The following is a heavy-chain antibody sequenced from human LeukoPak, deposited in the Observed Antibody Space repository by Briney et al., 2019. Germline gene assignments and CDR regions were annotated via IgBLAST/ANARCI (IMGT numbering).Heavy chain of an antibody. CDR3: AKDMGYSSSWRLDY. J-gene: IGHJ4*02. CDR1: EFTFDDYA. Sequence: PAGGSLRLSCAASEFTFDDYAMHWVRQAPGKGLEWVSGISWNSGNVGYADSVKGRFTISRDNAKKSLYLQTNSLSAEDTAFYYCAKDMGYSSSWRLDYWGQGTLVTVSS. D-gene: IGHD6-13*01. V-gene: IGHV3-9*01. CDR2: ISWNSGNV.